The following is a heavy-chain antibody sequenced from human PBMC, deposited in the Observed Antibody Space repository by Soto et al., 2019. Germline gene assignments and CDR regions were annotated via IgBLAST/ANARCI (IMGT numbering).Heavy chain of an antibody. CDR1: GFSLSNARMG. J-gene: IGHJ4*02. Sequence: QVTLKESGPVLVKPTETLTLTCTVSGFSLSNARMGVSWIRQPPGKALEWLAHIFSNDEKSYSTSLKSRPTITKDTSKSQVVLTMTNMDPVDTATYYCARHSLIDYYGSGSPLDYWGQGTLVTVSS. D-gene: IGHD3-10*01. CDR3: ARHSLIDYYGSGSPLDY. CDR2: IFSNDEK. V-gene: IGHV2-26*01.